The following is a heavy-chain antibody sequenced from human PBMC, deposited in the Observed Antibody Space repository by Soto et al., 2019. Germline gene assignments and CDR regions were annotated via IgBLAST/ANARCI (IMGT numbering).Heavy chain of an antibody. J-gene: IGHJ4*02. CDR3: ARDRGSSSY. CDR1: GGSISSYY. Sequence: SETLSLTFTVSGGSISSYYWSWIRQPPGKGLEWIGYIYYSGSTNYNPSLKSRVTISVDTSKNQFSLKLSSVTAADTAVYYCARDRGSSSYWGQGTLVTVSS. CDR2: IYYSGST. V-gene: IGHV4-59*01. D-gene: IGHD6-13*01.